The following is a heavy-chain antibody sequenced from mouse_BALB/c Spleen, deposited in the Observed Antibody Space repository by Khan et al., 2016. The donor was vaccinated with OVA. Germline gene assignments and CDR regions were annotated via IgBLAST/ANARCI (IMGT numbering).Heavy chain of an antibody. J-gene: IGHJ3*01. Sequence: EVELVESGGDLVKPGGSLKLSCAASGFTFSTYGMSWVRQTPDMRLEWVATISTGGHYTYYPDSVKGRFTISRDNAKNTLYLQMSSLKSEDTAIFYCTVIAYYYNSEGFAYWGQGTLVTVSA. V-gene: IGHV5-6*01. CDR2: ISTGGHYT. CDR1: GFTFSTYG. D-gene: IGHD1-1*01. CDR3: TVIAYYYNSEGFAY.